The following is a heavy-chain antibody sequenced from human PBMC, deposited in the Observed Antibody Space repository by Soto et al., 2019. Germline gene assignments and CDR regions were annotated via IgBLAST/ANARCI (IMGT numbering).Heavy chain of an antibody. V-gene: IGHV4-34*01. CDR2: INHSGVT. CDR1: RGSFTGYS. Sequence: SETLSLTCALYRGSFTGYSWSWIRQPPGKGLEWIGEINHSGVTNYKPSLKRRVTISVDTSKNQFSLQLKSVTAADTALYYCARFSGSYYYAMDVWGQGSTVT. D-gene: IGHD6-19*01. CDR3: ARFSGSYYYAMDV. J-gene: IGHJ6*02.